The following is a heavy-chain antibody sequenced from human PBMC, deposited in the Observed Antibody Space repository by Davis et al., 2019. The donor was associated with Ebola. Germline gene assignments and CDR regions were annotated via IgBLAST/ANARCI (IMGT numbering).Heavy chain of an antibody. CDR3: ARRLRNYDFWSGYPWWFDP. CDR2: ISYDGSNK. V-gene: IGHV3-30-3*01. CDR1: GGSFSGYY. D-gene: IGHD3-3*01. J-gene: IGHJ5*02. Sequence: LSLTCAVYGGSFSGYYWSWIRQPPGKGLEWVAVISYDGSNKYYADSVKGRFTISRDNSKNTLYLQMNSLRAEDTAVYYCARRLRNYDFWSGYPWWFDPWGQGTLVTVSS.